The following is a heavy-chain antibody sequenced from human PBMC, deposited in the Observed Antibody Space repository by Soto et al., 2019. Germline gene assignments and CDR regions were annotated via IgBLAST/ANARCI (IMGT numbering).Heavy chain of an antibody. Sequence: QITLKESGPTLVKPTQTLTLTCTFSGFSLDTSGVGVGWIRQPPGKTLEWLALIYWDDDKRYSPSLNSRLTITKDTSKHQVVLRMNNVDPVDTATYYCAHIFDFDWVWAFEYWGQGALVTVSS. CDR3: AHIFDFDWVWAFEY. CDR1: GFSLDTSGVG. D-gene: IGHD3-9*01. J-gene: IGHJ4*02. V-gene: IGHV2-5*02. CDR2: IYWDDDK.